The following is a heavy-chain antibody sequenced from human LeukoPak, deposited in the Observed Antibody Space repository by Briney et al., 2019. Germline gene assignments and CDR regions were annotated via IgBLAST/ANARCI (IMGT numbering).Heavy chain of an antibody. D-gene: IGHD6-13*01. Sequence: GESLKISCKGFGYSFTSYWVAWVRQMPGKGLEWMRAIFPGDSDTRYSPSFQGQVTISADKSINTAYLQWNSLKASDTAIYYCAMLLAAASAPYYFDFWGQGTLVTVSS. V-gene: IGHV5-51*01. J-gene: IGHJ4*02. CDR2: IFPGDSDT. CDR1: GYSFTSYW. CDR3: AMLLAAASAPYYFDF.